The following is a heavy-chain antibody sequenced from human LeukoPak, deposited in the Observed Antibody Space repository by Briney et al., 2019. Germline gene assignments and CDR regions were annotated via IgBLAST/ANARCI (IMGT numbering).Heavy chain of an antibody. D-gene: IGHD4-17*01. V-gene: IGHV4-59*01. CDR1: GGSISSYC. J-gene: IGHJ4*02. Sequence: SETLSLTCTVSGGSISSYCWSWIRQPPGKGLEWIGYIYYSGSTNYNPSLESRVTISVDTSKNQFSLKLSSVTAADTAVYYCARVFSDYGYFDYWGQGTLVTVSS. CDR3: ARVFSDYGYFDY. CDR2: IYYSGST.